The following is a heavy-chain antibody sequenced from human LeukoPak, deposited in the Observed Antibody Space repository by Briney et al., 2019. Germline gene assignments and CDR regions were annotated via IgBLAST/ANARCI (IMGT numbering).Heavy chain of an antibody. CDR2: ISYDGTNK. J-gene: IGHJ4*02. D-gene: IGHD3-3*01. CDR3: AREVAWSVFDY. V-gene: IGHV3-30*03. Sequence: PGGSLRLSCAASGFTFSVSGMHWVRQAPGKGLEWVAVISYDGTNKYYADSVKGRFAISRDNSKNTLYLQMNSLRAEDTAVYYCAREVAWSVFDYWGQGTLVTVSS. CDR1: GFTFSVSG.